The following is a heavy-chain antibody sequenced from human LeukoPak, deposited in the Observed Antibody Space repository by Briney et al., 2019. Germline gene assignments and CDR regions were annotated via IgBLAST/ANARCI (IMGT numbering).Heavy chain of an antibody. V-gene: IGHV3-7*01. J-gene: IGHJ4*02. D-gene: IGHD4-17*01. CDR1: GFTFSSYW. CDR3: AREGLPPIHGAVTIYYFDY. Sequence: PGGSLRLSCAASGFTFSSYWMSWVRQAPGKGLEWVANIKQDGSEKYYVDSVKGRFTISRDNAKISLYLQMNSLRAEDTAVYYCAREGLPPIHGAVTIYYFDYWGQGTLVTVSS. CDR2: IKQDGSEK.